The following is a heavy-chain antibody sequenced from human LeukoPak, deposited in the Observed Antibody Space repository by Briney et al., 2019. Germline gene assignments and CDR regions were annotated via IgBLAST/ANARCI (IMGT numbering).Heavy chain of an antibody. J-gene: IGHJ5*02. CDR2: INPSGGST. CDR1: GYTFTSYY. CDR3: ARGGVLLYFDWYMGFDP. V-gene: IGHV1-46*01. Sequence: ASVKVSCKASGYTFTSYYMHWVRQAPGQGLEWMGIINPSGGSTSYAQKFQGRVTMTRDTSTSTVYMELSSLRSEDTAVYYCARGGVLLYFDWYMGFDPWGQGTLVTVSS. D-gene: IGHD3-9*01.